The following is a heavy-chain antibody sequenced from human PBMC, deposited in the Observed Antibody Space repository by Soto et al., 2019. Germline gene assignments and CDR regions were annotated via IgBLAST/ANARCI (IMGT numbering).Heavy chain of an antibody. CDR2: INHSGST. D-gene: IGHD2-21*02. CDR3: ARGGCGSSGGDCYFFVY. Sequence: SETLSLTCAVYGGSFSGYYWSWIRQPPGKGLEWIGEINHSGSTNYNPSLKSRVTISVDTSKNQFSLKLSSVTAADTAVYYRARGGCGSSGGDCYFFVYWGQGTLVTVSS. V-gene: IGHV4-34*01. CDR1: GGSFSGYY. J-gene: IGHJ4*02.